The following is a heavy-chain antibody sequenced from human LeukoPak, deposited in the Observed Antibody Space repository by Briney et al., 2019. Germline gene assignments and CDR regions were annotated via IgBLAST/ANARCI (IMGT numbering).Heavy chain of an antibody. CDR2: MNPNSGNT. D-gene: IGHD3-16*01. Sequence: ASVKVSCKASGYTFTSYDINWVRQATGQGLEWMGWMNPNSGNTGYAQKFQGRVTMTRNTSISTAYMELSSLKSEDTAVYYCARNIRFGGNYYFDYWGQGTLVTVSS. CDR3: ARNIRFGGNYYFDY. J-gene: IGHJ4*02. V-gene: IGHV1-8*01. CDR1: GYTFTSYD.